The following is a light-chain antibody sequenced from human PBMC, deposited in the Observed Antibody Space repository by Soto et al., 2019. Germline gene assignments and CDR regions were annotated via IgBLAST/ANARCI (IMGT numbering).Light chain of an antibody. CDR1: SSDVGGYNY. Sequence: QSALTQPPSASGSPGQSVAISCTGTSSDVGGYNYVSWYQQHPAKAPQLMIYDVNNRPSGVPDRVSGSNSGNTAGLTGSGLQAEDEADYYCSSYAVSSNVFGTGTKLTVL. J-gene: IGLJ1*01. CDR2: DVN. V-gene: IGLV2-8*01. CDR3: SSYAVSSNV.